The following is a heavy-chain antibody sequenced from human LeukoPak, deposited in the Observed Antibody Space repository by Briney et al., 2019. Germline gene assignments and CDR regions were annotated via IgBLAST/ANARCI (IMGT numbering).Heavy chain of an antibody. Sequence: AGGSLRLSCAASGFTFSSYWMHWVRHTPGKGLVWVSRINTDGSSTTYADSVKGRFTISRDNAKNTLYLQMNSLRADDTALYYCARAAESLFPLDYWGQGALVTVSS. D-gene: IGHD3-10*01. CDR3: ARAAESLFPLDY. V-gene: IGHV3-74*01. CDR1: GFTFSSYW. J-gene: IGHJ4*02. CDR2: INTDGSST.